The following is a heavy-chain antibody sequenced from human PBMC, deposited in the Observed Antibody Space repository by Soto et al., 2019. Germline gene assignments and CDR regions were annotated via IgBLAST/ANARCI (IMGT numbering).Heavy chain of an antibody. CDR3: ARRYGGTFDY. D-gene: IGHD2-15*01. Sequence: QVQLQESGPGLVKPSETLSLTCTVSGGSISSYYWSWIRQPPGKGLEWIGYIYYSGSTNYNPALKSRVTLSADTPKNQFSLKLSSVTAADTAVYYCARRYGGTFDYWGQGTLVTVSS. V-gene: IGHV4-59*08. CDR1: GGSISSYY. CDR2: IYYSGST. J-gene: IGHJ4*02.